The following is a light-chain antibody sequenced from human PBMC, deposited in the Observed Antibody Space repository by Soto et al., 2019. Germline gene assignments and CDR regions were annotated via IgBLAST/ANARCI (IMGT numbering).Light chain of an antibody. CDR1: QSVSSN. V-gene: IGKV3-15*01. J-gene: IGKJ4*01. CDR2: AAS. CDR3: QQYNNWPLT. Sequence: EKVMTNSPATLSVSQGERATLSCRASQSVSSNLAWYQQKPGQAPRLLIYAASTRATGIPARFSGSGSGTEFTLTITSLQSEDFAVHYCQQYNNWPLTFGGATKVDIK.